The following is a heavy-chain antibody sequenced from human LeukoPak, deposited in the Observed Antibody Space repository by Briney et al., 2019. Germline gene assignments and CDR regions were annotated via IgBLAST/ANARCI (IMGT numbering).Heavy chain of an antibody. V-gene: IGHV4-4*08. Sequence: SETLSLTCTVSGGSISVYHWSWIRQPPGKGLEWIGYLYDTGMTNYSPSLKSRVTISVDTSNNQISLKLTSVTAADTTIYFCAKEGMGSEATTADGAFDIWGQGTTVIVSS. CDR3: AKEGMGSEATTADGAFDI. CDR2: LYDTGMT. J-gene: IGHJ3*02. D-gene: IGHD1-26*01. CDR1: GGSISVYH.